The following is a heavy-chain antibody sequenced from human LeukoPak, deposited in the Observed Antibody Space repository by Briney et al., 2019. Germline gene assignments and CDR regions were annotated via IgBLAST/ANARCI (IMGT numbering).Heavy chain of an antibody. J-gene: IGHJ6*02. CDR3: SFQRGMDV. Sequence: TGGPLRLSCAGSGFTFSSYTMNWVRQAPGKGLEWVSSISSSSSYMYYADSVKGRFTISRDNAKNSFYLQMNSLRAEDTAVYYCSFQRGMDVWGQGTTVTVYS. CDR2: ISSSSSYM. CDR1: GFTFSSYT. V-gene: IGHV3-21*06. D-gene: IGHD2/OR15-2a*01.